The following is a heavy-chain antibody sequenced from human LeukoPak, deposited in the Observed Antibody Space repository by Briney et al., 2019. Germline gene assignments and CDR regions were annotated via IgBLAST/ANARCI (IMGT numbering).Heavy chain of an antibody. J-gene: IGHJ4*02. D-gene: IGHD5-18*01. CDR2: IYPGGSNG. V-gene: IGHV5-51*01. CDR3: AGHFHSAWFGF. Sequence: SGESLRIPCKCSGFDFTAYGIAWVRQMPGKGLEWMGNIYPGGSNGRYSPSFQGQVTMSADKSITTVYLQWSSLKASDTAMYYCAGHFHSAWFGFWGQGSLVTVSS. CDR1: GFDFTAYG.